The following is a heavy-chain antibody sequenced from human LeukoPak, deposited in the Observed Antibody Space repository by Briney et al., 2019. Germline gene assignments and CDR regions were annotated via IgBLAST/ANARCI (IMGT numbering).Heavy chain of an antibody. Sequence: GGSLRLSCAASGFTFSDSAMTWVRQVPGKGLEWVSLISSSGGNTYYADSVKGRFTISRDNSKNTLSLQMNSLRVEDTAIYYCAKDIQLSTWGVGRMVTVSS. J-gene: IGHJ3*01. D-gene: IGHD3-16*02. CDR1: GFTFSDSA. V-gene: IGHV3-23*01. CDR2: ISSSGGNT. CDR3: AKDIQLST.